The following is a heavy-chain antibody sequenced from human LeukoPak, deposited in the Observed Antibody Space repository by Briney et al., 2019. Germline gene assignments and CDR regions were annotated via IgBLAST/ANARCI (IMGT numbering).Heavy chain of an antibody. CDR3: ARDGVLRFLEWLSPGITGTTGFDY. J-gene: IGHJ4*02. CDR1: GFIFRSYA. Sequence: GGSLRLSCAASGFIFRSYAMSWVRQAPGKGLEWVSGISSSGGRTYYADSVKGRFTISRDNSKNTLYLQMNSLRAEDTAVYYCARDGVLRFLEWLSPGITGTTGFDYWGQGTLVTVSS. V-gene: IGHV3-23*01. D-gene: IGHD3-3*01. CDR2: ISSSGGRT.